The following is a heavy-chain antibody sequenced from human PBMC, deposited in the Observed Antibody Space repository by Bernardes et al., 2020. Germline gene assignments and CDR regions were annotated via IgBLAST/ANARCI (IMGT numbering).Heavy chain of an antibody. Sequence: SETLSLTCAVYGGSFSGYYWSWIRQPPGKGLEWIGEINHSGSTNYNPSLKSRVTISVDTSKNQFSLKLSSVTAADTAVYYCARGVRDFGSGYYSFGWFDPWGQGTLVTVSS. CDR1: GGSFSGYY. V-gene: IGHV4-34*01. J-gene: IGHJ5*02. CDR3: ARGVRDFGSGYYSFGWFDP. D-gene: IGHD3-3*01. CDR2: INHSGST.